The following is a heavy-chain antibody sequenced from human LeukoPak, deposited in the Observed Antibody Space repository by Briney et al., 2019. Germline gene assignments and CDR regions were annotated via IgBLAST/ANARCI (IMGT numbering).Heavy chain of an antibody. J-gene: IGHJ6*03. D-gene: IGHD3-22*01. V-gene: IGHV1-8*03. CDR2: MNPNSGNT. Sequence: ASVKVSCKASGYTFTSYDINWVRQATGQGLEWMGWMNPNSGNTGYAQKFQGRVTITRNTSISTAYMELSSLRSEDAAVYYCARKLAVYYYDSSGEPGYYYYMDVWGKGTTVTVSS. CDR1: GYTFTSYD. CDR3: ARKLAVYYYDSSGEPGYYYYMDV.